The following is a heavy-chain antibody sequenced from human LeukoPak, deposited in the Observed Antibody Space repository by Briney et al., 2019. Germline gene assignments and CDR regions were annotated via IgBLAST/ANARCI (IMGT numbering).Heavy chain of an antibody. Sequence: SVKVSCKASGGTFGSYAISWVRQAPGQGLEWMGGIIPIFGTANYAQKFQGRVTITADESTSTAYMELSSLRSEDTAVYYCARGDDDSSGYYDAFDIWGQGTMVTVSS. J-gene: IGHJ3*02. CDR1: GGTFGSYA. V-gene: IGHV1-69*13. CDR2: IIPIFGTA. CDR3: ARGDDDSSGYYDAFDI. D-gene: IGHD3-22*01.